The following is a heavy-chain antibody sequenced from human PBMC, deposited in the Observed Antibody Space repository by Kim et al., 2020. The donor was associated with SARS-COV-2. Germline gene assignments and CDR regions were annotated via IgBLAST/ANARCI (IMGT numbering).Heavy chain of an antibody. CDR3: ERNLGGSDSGAN. CDR2: IYSGGST. D-gene: IGHD3-22*01. J-gene: IGHJ4*02. CDR1: GFTVSSSY. V-gene: IGHV3-53*01. Sequence: GGSLRLSCAASGFTVSSSYMSWVRQAPGKGLEWVSVIYSGGSTNYADSVKGRFTISRDNSENTVYLQMNSLRAEDTAVYYCERNLGGSDSGANWGQGTLVTVSS.